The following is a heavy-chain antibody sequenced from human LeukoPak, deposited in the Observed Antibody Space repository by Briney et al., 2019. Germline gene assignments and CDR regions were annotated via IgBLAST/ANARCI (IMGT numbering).Heavy chain of an antibody. Sequence: PLQTLSLTCTVSGGSISSGDYYWSWIRQPPGKGLEWIGYIYYSGSTYYNPSLRSRVTISVDTSKNQFSLKLSSVTAADTAVYYCSRGLDPGVTWGTFDCWGQGTLVTVSS. CDR2: IYYSGST. CDR3: SRGLDPGVTWGTFDC. CDR1: GGSISSGDYY. V-gene: IGHV4-30-4*08. D-gene: IGHD7-27*01. J-gene: IGHJ4*02.